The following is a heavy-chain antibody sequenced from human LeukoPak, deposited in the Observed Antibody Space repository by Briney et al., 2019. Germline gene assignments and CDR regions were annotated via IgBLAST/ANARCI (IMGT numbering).Heavy chain of an antibody. J-gene: IGHJ4*02. V-gene: IGHV3-21*01. CDR2: ITASSTAI. Sequence: GGSLRLSCAASGFTFNTYTMNWVRQAPGKGLEWVSSITASSTAIYSADSVKGRFTISRDNAKNFLYLQMNSLRAEDTAVYYCARPRGCGTSRCNNFDYWGQGTLVTVSS. CDR3: ARPRGCGTSRCNNFDY. D-gene: IGHD2-21*01. CDR1: GFTFNTYT.